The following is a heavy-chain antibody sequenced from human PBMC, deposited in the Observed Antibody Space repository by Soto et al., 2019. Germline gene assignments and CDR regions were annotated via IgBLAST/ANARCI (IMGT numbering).Heavy chain of an antibody. CDR2: ISWNSGSI. J-gene: IGHJ4*02. D-gene: IGHD3-22*01. CDR1: GFTFDDYA. CDR3: AKDRYYDSSGYYCEFDY. Sequence: GGSLRLSCAASGFTFDDYAMHWVRQAPGKGLEWVSGISWNSGSIGYADSVKGRFTISRDNAKNSLYLQMNSLRAEDTALYYCAKDRYYDSSGYYCEFDYWGQGTLVTVSS. V-gene: IGHV3-9*01.